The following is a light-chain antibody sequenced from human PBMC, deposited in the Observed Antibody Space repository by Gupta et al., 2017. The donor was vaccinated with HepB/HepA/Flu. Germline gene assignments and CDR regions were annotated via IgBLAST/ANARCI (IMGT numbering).Light chain of an antibody. CDR3: QQYNNWPRRT. J-gene: IGKJ1*01. CDR1: QSVSSN. V-gene: IGKV3-15*01. CDR2: GAS. Sequence: EIVMTQSPATLSVSPGERATLSCRASQSVSSNLAWYQQKPGQAPRILIYGASTQATGIPARFSCSGAGTEFTLTISSLQSEDFAVYYCQQYNNWPRRTFGQGTKVEIK.